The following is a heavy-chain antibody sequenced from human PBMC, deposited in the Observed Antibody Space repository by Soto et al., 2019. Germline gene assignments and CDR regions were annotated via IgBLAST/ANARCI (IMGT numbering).Heavy chain of an antibody. D-gene: IGHD2-15*01. Sequence: SQPLSLTCAISGDSVSSNSAAWNWIRRSPSRGLEWLGRTYYRSKWYNDYAVSVKSRITINPNTSKNQFSLQLNPVTPEDTAVYYCARDLWYLVSFDYWGQVTLVTVSS. CDR1: GDSVSSNSAA. V-gene: IGHV6-1*01. CDR3: ARDLWYLVSFDY. CDR2: TYYRSKWYN. J-gene: IGHJ4*02.